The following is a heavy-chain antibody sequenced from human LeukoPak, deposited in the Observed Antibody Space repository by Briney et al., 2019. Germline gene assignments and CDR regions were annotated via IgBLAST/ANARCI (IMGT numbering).Heavy chain of an antibody. Sequence: ASVKVSCKASGYTFTSYYMHWVRQAPGQGLEWMGITNPSGGSTSYAQKFQGRVTLTRDTSTSTVYMELSSLRSDDTAVYYCARASGGNWNYWGQGTLVTVSS. CDR3: ARASGGNWNY. CDR2: TNPSGGST. CDR1: GYTFTSYY. J-gene: IGHJ4*02. V-gene: IGHV1-46*01. D-gene: IGHD1-20*01.